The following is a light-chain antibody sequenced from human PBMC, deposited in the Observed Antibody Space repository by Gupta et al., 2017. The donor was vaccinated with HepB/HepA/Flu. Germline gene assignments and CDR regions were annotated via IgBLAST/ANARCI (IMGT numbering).Light chain of an antibody. CDR2: GNK. CDR3: QPSDNSLSGGV. J-gene: IGLJ3*02. Sequence: QSVLTQPPSVSGSPGQTVTISCAGSSSNIGADYDVHWYQQLQGTAPKLRIYGNKNRASGVHDRFSCSKSRTSDSLALTVLQAEDEAEDDCQPSDNSLSGGVFGGGTKLTVL. V-gene: IGLV1-40*01. CDR1: SSNIGADYD.